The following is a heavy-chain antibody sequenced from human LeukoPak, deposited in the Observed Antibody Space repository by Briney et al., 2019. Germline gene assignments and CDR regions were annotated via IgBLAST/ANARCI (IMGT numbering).Heavy chain of an antibody. CDR3: ARFLVTATTRAFDY. CDR2: INWNGGST. J-gene: IGHJ4*02. CDR1: GFTFDDYG. D-gene: IGHD2-21*02. V-gene: IGHV3-20*04. Sequence: PGGSLRLSCAASGFTFDDYGMSWVRQAPGKGLEWVSGINWNGGSTGYADSVKGRFTISRDNAKNSLYLQMNSLRAEDTAVYYCARFLVTATTRAFDYWGQGTLVTVSS.